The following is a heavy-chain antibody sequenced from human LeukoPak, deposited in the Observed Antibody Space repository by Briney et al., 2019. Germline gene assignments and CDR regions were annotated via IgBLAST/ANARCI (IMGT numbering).Heavy chain of an antibody. J-gene: IGHJ4*02. V-gene: IGHV3-53*01. D-gene: IGHD3-10*01. CDR2: IYSGGTT. Sequence: GGSLRLSCAASGFSVSSIYMSWVRQAPGKGLEWDAVIYSGGTTYYADSVRGRFTISRDNSKNTLYLQMNSLRVEDTALYYCARDMGFGDLMGYWGQATLVPVSS. CDR1: GFSVSSIY. CDR3: ARDMGFGDLMGY.